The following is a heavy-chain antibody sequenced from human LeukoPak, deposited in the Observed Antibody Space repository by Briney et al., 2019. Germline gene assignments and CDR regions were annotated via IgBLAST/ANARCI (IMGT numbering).Heavy chain of an antibody. V-gene: IGHV4-59*01. CDR2: IYYSGSA. D-gene: IGHD2-15*01. J-gene: IGHJ3*02. CDR3: AGSGGWDAFHI. CDR1: GGSITTYY. Sequence: SETLSLTCIVSGGSITTYYWSWIRQPPGKGLEWLGYIYYSGSANYNPSLKSRVTISVDTSKKQFSLKLSSATAADTAVYYCAGSGGWDAFHIWGQGTLVTVSS.